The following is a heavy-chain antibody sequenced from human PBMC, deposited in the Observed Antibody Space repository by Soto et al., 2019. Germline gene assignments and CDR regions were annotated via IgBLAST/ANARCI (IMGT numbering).Heavy chain of an antibody. CDR1: GFTFSDYY. CDR3: ARDRATYYDFWSGTNHYYYYGMDV. CDR2: ISSSGSTI. V-gene: IGHV3-11*01. Sequence: QVQLVESGGGLVKPGGSLRLSCAASGFTFSDYYMSWIRQAPGKGLEWVSYISSSGSTIYYADSVKGRFTISRDNAKNSLYLQMNSLRAEDTAVYYCARDRATYYDFWSGTNHYYYYGMDVWGQGTTVTVSS. J-gene: IGHJ6*02. D-gene: IGHD3-3*01.